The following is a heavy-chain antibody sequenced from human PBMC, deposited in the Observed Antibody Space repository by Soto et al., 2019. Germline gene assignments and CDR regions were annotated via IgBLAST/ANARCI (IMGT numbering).Heavy chain of an antibody. D-gene: IGHD6-19*01. CDR3: AKHRGFVAGPFDS. CDR1: GITFTNYA. Sequence: EVQLLESGGGLAQPGGSLRLSCAVSGITFTNYAIAWVRQAPGKGLEWVSGISGNVGSTTHYADSVKGRFTISRDNSKNILFLQMNSLRAEDTAVYYCAKHRGFVAGPFDSWGQGTLVIVSS. V-gene: IGHV3-23*01. J-gene: IGHJ4*02. CDR2: ISGNVGSTT.